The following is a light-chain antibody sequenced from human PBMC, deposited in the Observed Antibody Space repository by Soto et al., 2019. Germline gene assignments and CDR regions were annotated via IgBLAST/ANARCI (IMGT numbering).Light chain of an antibody. CDR2: LGS. V-gene: IGKV2-28*01. Sequence: DILMTKSPLSLPVTPGEPASISCRSSQSLLHSNGYNYLDWYLQKPGQSPQLLIYLGSNRASGVPDRFSGSGSGTDFTLKISRVEAEDVGVYYCMQALQTPDWTFGQGTKVDIK. CDR3: MQALQTPDWT. J-gene: IGKJ1*01. CDR1: QSLLHSNGYNY.